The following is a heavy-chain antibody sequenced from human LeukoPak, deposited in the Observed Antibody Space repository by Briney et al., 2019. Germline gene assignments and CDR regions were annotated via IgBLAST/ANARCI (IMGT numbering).Heavy chain of an antibody. CDR3: ARSRITTLSDAFDI. J-gene: IGHJ3*02. CDR2: ISAYNGNT. Sequence: ASVKVSCKASGYTFTSYGISWVRQAPGQGLEWMGWISAYNGNTNYAQKLQGRVTMTTDTSTSTAYMELRGLRSDDTAVYYCARSRITTLSDAFDIWGQGTMVTVSS. D-gene: IGHD3-10*01. V-gene: IGHV1-18*01. CDR1: GYTFTSYG.